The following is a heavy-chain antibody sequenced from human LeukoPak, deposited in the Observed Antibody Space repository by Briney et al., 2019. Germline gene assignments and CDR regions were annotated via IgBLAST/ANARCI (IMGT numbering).Heavy chain of an antibody. Sequence: SETLSLTCAVYGGSFSGYYWSWVRQPPGKGLEWIVQINHSGSTNYNPSLKRRLTISVDTSKNQFSLKLSSVTAADTAVYYCARAGEGVNAFDIWGQGTMVTVSS. J-gene: IGHJ3*02. CDR2: INHSGST. CDR3: ARAGEGVNAFDI. V-gene: IGHV4-34*01. CDR1: GGSFSGYY.